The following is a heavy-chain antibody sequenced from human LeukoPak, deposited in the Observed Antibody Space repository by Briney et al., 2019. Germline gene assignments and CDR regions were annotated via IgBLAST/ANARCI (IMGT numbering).Heavy chain of an antibody. CDR2: ISGSGGST. D-gene: IGHD5-24*01. Sequence: GGSLRLSCAASGLTFSSYAMSWVRQAPGKGLEWVSAISGSGGSTYYAGSVKGRFTISRDNSKNTLYLQMNSLRAEDTAVYYCARRDGYNMGAFDIWGQGTMVAVSS. V-gene: IGHV3-23*01. CDR3: ARRDGYNMGAFDI. J-gene: IGHJ3*02. CDR1: GLTFSSYA.